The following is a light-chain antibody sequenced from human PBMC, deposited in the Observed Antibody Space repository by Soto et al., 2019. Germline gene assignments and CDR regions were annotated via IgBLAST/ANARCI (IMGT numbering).Light chain of an antibody. V-gene: IGLV1-44*01. CDR1: SSNIGTNA. CDR3: AALDDSLNGYV. Sequence: QSVLTQPPSASGTPGQRVTISCSGGSSNIGTNAVNWYQQLPGTAPKLLIYNNNQRPSGVPDRFSVSKFGTSAPLAISGLQSEDGADYYCAALDDSLNGYVCVNGTKVTVL. J-gene: IGLJ1*01. CDR2: NNN.